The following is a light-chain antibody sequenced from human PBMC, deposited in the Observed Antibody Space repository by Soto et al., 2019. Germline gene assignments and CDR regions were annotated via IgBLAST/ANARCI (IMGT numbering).Light chain of an antibody. V-gene: IGLV2-14*01. J-gene: IGLJ2*01. CDR1: SSDVGGYNY. Sequence: QSVLTQPASVSGYPGQSITISCTGSSSDVGGYNYVSWYQQHPGKAPKLMIYEVSNRPSGVSNRFSGSKSGNTASLTISGLQAEDEADYYCSSYTRTTLVVFGGGTKLTGL. CDR3: SSYTRTTLVV. CDR2: EVS.